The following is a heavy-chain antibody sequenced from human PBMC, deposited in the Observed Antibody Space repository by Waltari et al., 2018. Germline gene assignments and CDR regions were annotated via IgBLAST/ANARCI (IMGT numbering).Heavy chain of an antibody. D-gene: IGHD6-13*01. CDR1: GYSISRGYD. Sequence: QVPLQESGPGLVKPSETLSLTCTVSGYSISRGYDWGWIRQPPGKGLGWIGSINHSGGSTYAPTRRSRVTLSLDASKNQFSLKLSSVAAADAAVYYCARDRGIAAAVTGWFDPWGQGTLVTVSS. J-gene: IGHJ5*02. V-gene: IGHV4-38-2*02. CDR3: ARDRGIAAAVTGWFDP. CDR2: INHSGGS.